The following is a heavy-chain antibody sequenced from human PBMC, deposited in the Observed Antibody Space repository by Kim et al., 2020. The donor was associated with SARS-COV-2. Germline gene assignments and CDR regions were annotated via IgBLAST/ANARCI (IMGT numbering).Heavy chain of an antibody. V-gene: IGHV1-18*01. Sequence: ASVKVSCKASGYSFTTYGITWVRQAPGKGLEWMGNIRVYNGKKDYAEKFQGRVTMTTEMSTDTAYMQLWSLRSDDTSIYYCARLQGCGGDCDAFDIWGQGTIVTVSS. D-gene: IGHD2-21*01. CDR1: GYSFTTYG. J-gene: IGHJ3*02. CDR3: ARLQGCGGDCDAFDI. CDR2: IRVYNGKK.